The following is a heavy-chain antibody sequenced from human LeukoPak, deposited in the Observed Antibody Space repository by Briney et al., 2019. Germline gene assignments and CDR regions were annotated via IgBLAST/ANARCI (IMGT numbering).Heavy chain of an antibody. CDR2: ISNSSSYI. V-gene: IGHV3-21*01. Sequence: GGSLRLSCAASGFTFSSYNMNWVRPAPGEGLEWVSSISNSSSYIYYADSVKGRFTISRDNAKNSLYLQMNSLRAEDTAVYYCARAALGYSSSWYVGYFQHWGQGTLVTVSS. D-gene: IGHD6-13*01. J-gene: IGHJ1*01. CDR3: ARAALGYSSSWYVGYFQH. CDR1: GFTFSSYN.